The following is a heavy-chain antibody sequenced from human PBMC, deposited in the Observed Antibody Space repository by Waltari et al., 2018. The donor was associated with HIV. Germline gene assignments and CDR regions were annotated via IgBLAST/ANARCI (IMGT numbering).Heavy chain of an antibody. Sequence: HLVESGGGLVKPGGSLRLSCVDSGFTFSNYYMSWIRQAPGKGLEWVSYISSSGNTIYYADSVRGRFTISRDNAKNSLYLQMNSLRAEDTAVFYCARGRSIAAIEDWGQGTLVTVSS. CDR3: ARGRSIAAIED. D-gene: IGHD6-6*01. V-gene: IGHV3-11*01. J-gene: IGHJ4*02. CDR1: GFTFSNYY. CDR2: ISSSGNTI.